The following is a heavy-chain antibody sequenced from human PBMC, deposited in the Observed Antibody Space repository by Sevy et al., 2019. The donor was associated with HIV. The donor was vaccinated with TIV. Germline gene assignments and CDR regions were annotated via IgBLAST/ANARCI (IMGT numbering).Heavy chain of an antibody. CDR1: GFTFSSYS. D-gene: IGHD4-4*01. Sequence: GGSLRLSCAASGFTFSSYSMNWVRQAPGKGLEWVSAISSSSSYIYYADSVKGRFTISRDNAKNSLYLQMNSLRAEDTAVYYCARLIYKHDYSNYEFDYWGQGTLVTVSS. CDR3: ARLIYKHDYSNYEFDY. V-gene: IGHV3-21*01. J-gene: IGHJ4*02. CDR2: ISSSSSYI.